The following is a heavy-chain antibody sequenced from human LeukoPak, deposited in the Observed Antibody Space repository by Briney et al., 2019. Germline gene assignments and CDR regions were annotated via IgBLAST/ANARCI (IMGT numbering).Heavy chain of an antibody. V-gene: IGHV3-21*01. D-gene: IGHD3-3*01. Sequence: GGSLRLSCAASGFTFSSYSMNWVRQAPGKGLEWVSSISSSSSYIYYADSVKGRFTISRDNAKNSLYLQMNSLRAEDTAVYYCASVEYFSDAFDIWGQGTMVTVSS. CDR3: ASVEYFSDAFDI. J-gene: IGHJ3*02. CDR2: ISSSSSYI. CDR1: GFTFSSYS.